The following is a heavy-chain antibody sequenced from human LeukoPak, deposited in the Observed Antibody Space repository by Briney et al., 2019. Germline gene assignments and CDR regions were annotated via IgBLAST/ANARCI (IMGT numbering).Heavy chain of an antibody. CDR1: GFTFSCCA. V-gene: IGHV3-23*01. CDR3: AKVRYDSSGYQSPYFDY. D-gene: IGHD3-22*01. Sequence: GGSLRLSCAASGFTFSCCAMHWVRQAPGKGLEWVSVISGSGSSTYYADSVKGRFTISRDNSKNTLYLQMNSLRAEDTAVYYCAKVRYDSSGYQSPYFDYWGQGTLVTVSS. J-gene: IGHJ4*02. CDR2: ISGSGSST.